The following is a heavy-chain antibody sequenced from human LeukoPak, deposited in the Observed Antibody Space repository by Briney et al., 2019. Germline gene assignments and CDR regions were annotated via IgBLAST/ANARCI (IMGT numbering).Heavy chain of an antibody. J-gene: IGHJ5*02. D-gene: IGHD3-22*01. V-gene: IGHV4-59*01. CDR1: GGSISSYY. CDR2: IYYSGST. CDR3: ARVPLYYDSSGVGWFDP. Sequence: SETLSLTCTVSGGSISSYYWSWIRQPPGKGLEWVGYIYYSGSTNYNPSLKSRVTIPVDTSKNQLSLKLSSVTAADTAVYYCARVPLYYDSSGVGWFDPWGQGTLVTVSS.